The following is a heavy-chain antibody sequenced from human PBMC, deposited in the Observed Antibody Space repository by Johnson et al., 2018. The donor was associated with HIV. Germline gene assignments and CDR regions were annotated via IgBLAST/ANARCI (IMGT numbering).Heavy chain of an antibody. V-gene: IGHV3-53*01. D-gene: IGHD6-19*01. Sequence: ACLKGRFTISRDNSKNTLYLQMNSLRAEDTAGYYCARGEYPGIAVAGPALYVFDIWGQGTMVTVSS. J-gene: IGHJ3*02. CDR3: ARGEYPGIAVAGPALYVFDI.